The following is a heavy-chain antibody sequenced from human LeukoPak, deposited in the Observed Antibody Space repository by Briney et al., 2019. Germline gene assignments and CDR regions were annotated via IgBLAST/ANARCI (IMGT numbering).Heavy chain of an antibody. Sequence: LGGSLRLSCAASEFDFSSHAMTWVRQAPGKGLEWVSAISISGSKTYYADSVKGRFTISRDDSKNTLYLQMSSLRAEDTAVYYCANEIRPNDYWGQGTQVTVSS. CDR3: ANEIRPNDY. J-gene: IGHJ4*02. D-gene: IGHD4-17*01. CDR1: EFDFSSHA. CDR2: ISISGSKT. V-gene: IGHV3-23*01.